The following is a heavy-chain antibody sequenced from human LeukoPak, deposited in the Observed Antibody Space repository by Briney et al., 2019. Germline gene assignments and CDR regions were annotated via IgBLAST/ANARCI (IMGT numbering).Heavy chain of an antibody. J-gene: IGHJ3*02. Sequence: KLPQSLSLTRTVSGGSLTIYYSSSGRHSPRGRLGSSWCIYYSGSTNYNPSLKSRVTISVDTSKNKFSLKLSSVTAADTAVYYCARVYSYGYYDVFDIGGKGQWSPSLQ. CDR2: IYYSGST. CDR3: ARVYSYGYYDVFDI. CDR1: GGSLTIYY. V-gene: IGHV4-59*13. D-gene: IGHD5-18*01.